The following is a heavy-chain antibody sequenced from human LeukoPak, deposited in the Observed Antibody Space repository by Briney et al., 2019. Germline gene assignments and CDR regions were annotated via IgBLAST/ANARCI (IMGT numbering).Heavy chain of an antibody. D-gene: IGHD2-21*02. J-gene: IGHJ5*02. V-gene: IGHV1-18*01. CDR2: ISAYNGNT. CDR1: GYTFTSYG. Sequence: GASVKVSCKASGYTFTSYGISWVRQAPGQGLEWMGWISAYNGNTNYAQKLQGRVTMTTDTSTSTAYMELRSLRSDDTAVYYCARVHIVVVTATLVSWFDPWGQGTLVTVSS. CDR3: ARVHIVVVTATLVSWFDP.